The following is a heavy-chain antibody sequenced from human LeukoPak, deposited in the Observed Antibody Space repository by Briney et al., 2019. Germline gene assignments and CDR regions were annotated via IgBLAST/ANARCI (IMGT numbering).Heavy chain of an antibody. CDR2: TSRSSGA. V-gene: IGHV3-23*01. CDR3: ARDSFETDIDY. CDR1: GFTFSAYD. Sequence: PGGSLRLSCVGSGFTFSAYDMQWVRQAPGKGLEWVSGTSRSSGAHYTDSVKGRFTISRDNSKDTLYLQMDSLRAEDTAVYYCARDSFETDIDYWGPGTLVTVSS. D-gene: IGHD1-14*01. J-gene: IGHJ4*02.